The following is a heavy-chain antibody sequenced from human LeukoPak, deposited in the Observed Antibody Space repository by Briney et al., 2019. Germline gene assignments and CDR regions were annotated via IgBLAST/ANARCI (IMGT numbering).Heavy chain of an antibody. CDR2: MNPNSGKT. D-gene: IGHD6-13*01. Sequence: ASVKVSCKAAGYTFTSYDINWVGQATGQGREWMGWMNPNSGKTGYAQNFQGRVTMTRTTSISTASMELSSLRSEDTAVYYCARGKDSSSWYVIYYYYGMDVWGQGTTVTVSS. V-gene: IGHV1-8*01. CDR3: ARGKDSSSWYVIYYYYGMDV. J-gene: IGHJ6*02. CDR1: GYTFTSYD.